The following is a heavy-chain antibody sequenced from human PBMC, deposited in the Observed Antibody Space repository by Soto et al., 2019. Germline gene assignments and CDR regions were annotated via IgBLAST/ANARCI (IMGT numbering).Heavy chain of an antibody. CDR3: AGGSGWLIDY. J-gene: IGHJ4*02. CDR2: IKKDVSEK. D-gene: IGHD6-19*01. Sequence: HPGWSLRLSCETSVFTFISYWMNWVRQLPGEGLEWVAIIKKDVSEKYSVEAARGRFTISRDNANNALSLQMNDLRAEDMAVHYSAGGSGWLIDYWGRGTLATVPS. CDR1: VFTFISYW. V-gene: IGHV3-7*03.